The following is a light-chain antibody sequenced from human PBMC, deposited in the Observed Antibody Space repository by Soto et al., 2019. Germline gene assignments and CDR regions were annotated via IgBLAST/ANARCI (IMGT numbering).Light chain of an antibody. Sequence: EIVLTQSPGTLSLSPGERATLSFSASQSISTSYLAWYQQQPGQAPRLLIYSTSTRATGIPDRFSGSGSGTDFTLNISKLEHGDFAVYYCQQYGGSSWTLGKGTKVDIK. CDR1: QSISTSY. CDR3: QQYGGSSWT. V-gene: IGKV3-20*01. CDR2: STS. J-gene: IGKJ1*01.